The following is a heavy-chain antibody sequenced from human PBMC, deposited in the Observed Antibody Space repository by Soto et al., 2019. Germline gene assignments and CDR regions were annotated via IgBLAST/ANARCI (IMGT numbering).Heavy chain of an antibody. CDR1: GFTFSSYA. CDR2: ITGSGDDT. D-gene: IGHD6-13*01. V-gene: IGHV3-23*01. J-gene: IGHJ4*02. Sequence: GGSLRLSCQASGFTFSSYAMGWVRQAPVKGLEWLSAITGSGDDTYSVDSVKGCFTISRDNSRNTLYLQMNSLSAEDTAIYYCAKLGSSTWSPLYYFDYWGQGTLVTVSS. CDR3: AKLGSSTWSPLYYFDY.